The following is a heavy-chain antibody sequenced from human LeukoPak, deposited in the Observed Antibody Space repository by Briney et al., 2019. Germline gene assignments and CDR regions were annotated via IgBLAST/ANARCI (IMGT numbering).Heavy chain of an antibody. CDR2: IYTTGST. CDR3: ARSGSYSGPYVY. CDR1: GGSISGYY. Sequence: PSETLSLTCTVSGGSISGYYWTWIRQPAGKGLEWIGRIYTTGSTNYNPSLKSRITMSVDTSKNQFSLKLSSVTAADTAVYYCARSGSYSGPYVYWGQGTVVTVSS. J-gene: IGHJ4*02. D-gene: IGHD1-26*01. V-gene: IGHV4-4*07.